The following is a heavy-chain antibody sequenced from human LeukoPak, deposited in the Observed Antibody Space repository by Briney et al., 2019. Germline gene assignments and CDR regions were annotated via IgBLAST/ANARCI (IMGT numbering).Heavy chain of an antibody. Sequence: GGSLRLSCAASGFTFSSYAMSWVRQAPGKGLEWVSAISGSGGSTFYADSVKGRFTISRDNPKNTLFLQMNSLRAEVTAVYYCATSRFYYYPYYWGQGTLVTVSS. CDR1: GFTFSSYA. CDR3: ATSRFYYYPYY. D-gene: IGHD3-10*01. CDR2: ISGSGGST. V-gene: IGHV3-23*01. J-gene: IGHJ4*02.